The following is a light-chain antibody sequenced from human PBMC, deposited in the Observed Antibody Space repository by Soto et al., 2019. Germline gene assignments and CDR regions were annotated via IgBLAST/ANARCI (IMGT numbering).Light chain of an antibody. Sequence: DSQMTQSPSSLSASVGARVTITCRASQSISSYLNWYQQKPGKAPKLLIYAASSLQSGVPSRFSGSGSGTDFTLTISSLQPEDFATYYCQQSYSTPSITFGQGTRLEIK. CDR3: QQSYSTPSIT. J-gene: IGKJ5*01. V-gene: IGKV1-39*01. CDR2: AAS. CDR1: QSISSY.